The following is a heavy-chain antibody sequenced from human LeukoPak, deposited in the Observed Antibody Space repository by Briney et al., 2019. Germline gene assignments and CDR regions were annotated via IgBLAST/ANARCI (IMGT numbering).Heavy chain of an antibody. J-gene: IGHJ6*03. Sequence: SVKVSCKASGGTFSSYAISWVRQAPGQGLEWMGGIIPIFGTANYAQKFQGRVTITADESASTAYMELSSLRSEDTAVYYCARTVVTYYYYYYMDVWGKGTTVTVSS. V-gene: IGHV1-69*01. CDR3: ARTVVTYYYYYYMDV. CDR2: IIPIFGTA. CDR1: GGTFSSYA. D-gene: IGHD2-21*02.